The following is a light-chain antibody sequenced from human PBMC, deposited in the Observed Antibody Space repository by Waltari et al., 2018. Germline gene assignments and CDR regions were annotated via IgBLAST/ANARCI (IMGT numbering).Light chain of an antibody. J-gene: IGKJ4*01. CDR1: QDIRKN. Sequence: DIQMTQSPSSLSASVGDRVTITCQASQDIRKNLNWFQQKPGKAPQVLIFDASNSQAAVPSRFRGSGYVTYFAFTISSLQPENIGTYYCQQYANLPLTFGGGNRVDIK. CDR3: QQYANLPLT. CDR2: DAS. V-gene: IGKV1-33*01.